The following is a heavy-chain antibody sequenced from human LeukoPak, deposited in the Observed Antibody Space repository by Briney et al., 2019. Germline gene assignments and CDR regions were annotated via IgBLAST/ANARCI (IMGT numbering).Heavy chain of an antibody. CDR3: AKDRYYDSSGYYYFDY. CDR1: GFTFDDYA. V-gene: IGHV3-9*01. CDR2: ISWNSGST. D-gene: IGHD3-22*01. Sequence: GRSLRLSCAASGFTFDDYAMHWVRQAPGKGLEWVSGISWNSGSTGYADSVKGRFTISRDNAKNSLYLQMNSLRAEDTALYYCAKDRYYDSSGYYYFDYWGQGTLVTVSS. J-gene: IGHJ4*02.